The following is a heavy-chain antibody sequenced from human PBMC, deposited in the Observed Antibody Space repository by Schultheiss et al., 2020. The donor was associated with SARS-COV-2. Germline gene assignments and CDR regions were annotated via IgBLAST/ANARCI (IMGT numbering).Heavy chain of an antibody. CDR2: IYYSGST. J-gene: IGHJ6*02. Sequence: SETLSLTCAVYGGSFSGYYWSWIRQPPGKGLEWIGYIYYSGSTNYNPSLKSRVTISVDTSKNQFSLKLSSVTAADTAVYYCAGITRMGYYYGMDVWGQGTTVTVSS. CDR1: GGSFSGYY. V-gene: IGHV4-59*12. D-gene: IGHD2-2*01. CDR3: AGITRMGYYYGMDV.